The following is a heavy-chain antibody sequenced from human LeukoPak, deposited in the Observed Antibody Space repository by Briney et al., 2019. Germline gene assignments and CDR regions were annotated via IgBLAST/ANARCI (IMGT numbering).Heavy chain of an antibody. D-gene: IGHD3-22*01. V-gene: IGHV4-4*07. CDR2: IYTSGST. CDR1: GGSISSYY. J-gene: IGHJ4*02. CDR3: AETMIVEGKYYFDY. Sequence: SETLSLTCTVSGGSISSYYWSWIRQPAGKGLEWIGRIYTSGSTNYNPSLKSRVTMSVDTSKNQFSLKLSSVTAADAAVYYWAETMIVEGKYYFDYWRQGTLVTVSS.